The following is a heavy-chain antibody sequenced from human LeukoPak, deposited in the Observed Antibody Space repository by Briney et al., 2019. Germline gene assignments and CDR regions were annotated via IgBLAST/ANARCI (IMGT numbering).Heavy chain of an antibody. V-gene: IGHV3-9*03. Sequence: GGSLRLSCAASGFTFDDYAMHWVRQAPGKGLEWVSGISWNSGSIGYADSVKGRFTISRDNAKNSLYLQMNSLRAEDMVLYYCAKDMSGRGSNYFDAFDIWGQGTMVTVSS. CDR2: ISWNSGSI. D-gene: IGHD1-7*01. CDR1: GFTFDDYA. J-gene: IGHJ3*02. CDR3: AKDMSGRGSNYFDAFDI.